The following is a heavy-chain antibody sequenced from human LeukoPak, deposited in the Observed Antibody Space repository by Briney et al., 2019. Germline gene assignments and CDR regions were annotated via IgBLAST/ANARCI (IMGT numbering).Heavy chain of an antibody. CDR3: ARSPDYSRFDS. CDR1: GYTFTGYY. D-gene: IGHD4-11*01. CDR2: INPSIGST. Sequence: ASVKVSCKTSGYTFTGYYIHWARQAPGQGLEWMGWINPSIGSTIYAQKFQGRVTMTRHTSINTAFMELRRLTSGDTAVYYCARSPDYSRFDSWGQGTLVTVSS. V-gene: IGHV1-2*02. J-gene: IGHJ4*02.